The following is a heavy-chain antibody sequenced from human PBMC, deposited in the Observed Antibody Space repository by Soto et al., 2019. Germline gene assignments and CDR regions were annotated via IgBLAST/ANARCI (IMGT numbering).Heavy chain of an antibody. Sequence: QAQLMQSGAEVKKPGSSVKVSCKASGGTFSGYAINWVRQAPGQGLEWMGGIIPLLGITDYGQKFQGRITIAADEYTGTAYMVLRGMRAEDTAVYYCARDPRSITGTTSSEDFQHWGQGTLVSVSS. V-gene: IGHV1-69*01. J-gene: IGHJ1*01. CDR3: ARDPRSITGTTSSEDFQH. CDR2: IIPLLGIT. CDR1: GGTFSGYA. D-gene: IGHD1-20*01.